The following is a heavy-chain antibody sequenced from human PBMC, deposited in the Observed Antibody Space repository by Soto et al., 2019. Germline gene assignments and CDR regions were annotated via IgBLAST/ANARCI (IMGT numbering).Heavy chain of an antibody. V-gene: IGHV3-9*01. CDR1: GFTFDDYA. Sequence: EVQLVESGGGLVQPGRSLRLSCAASGFTFDDYAMHWVRQATGKGLEWVSGISWNTGSIGYADSVKGRFTISRDNQKNFLYLEMNTLRPEDTALYYCVKGGGYYSPCDQWGQGSLVTVSS. CDR2: ISWNTGSI. D-gene: IGHD6-25*01. CDR3: VKGGGYYSPCDQ. J-gene: IGHJ1*01.